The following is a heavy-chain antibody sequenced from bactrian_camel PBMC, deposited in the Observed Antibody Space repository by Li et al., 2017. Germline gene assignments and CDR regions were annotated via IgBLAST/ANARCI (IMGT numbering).Heavy chain of an antibody. D-gene: IGHD6*01. J-gene: IGHJ4*01. Sequence: VQLVESGGGSVQTGGSLRLSCAASGDHISTYFKTYCMAWFRQGPAKEREAVACVSTLGGATYYAHSVKRRFTISQGNSKNTAYLQMNSLKPEDTATYYCSAARFCTLVAGRLLSRSTQYWGQGTQVTVS. V-gene: IGHV3S66*01. CDR2: VSTLGGAT. CDR3: SAARFCTLVAGRLLSRSTQY. CDR1: GDHISTYFKTYC.